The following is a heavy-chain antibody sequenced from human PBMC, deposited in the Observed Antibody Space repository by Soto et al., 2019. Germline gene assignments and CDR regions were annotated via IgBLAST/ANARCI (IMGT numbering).Heavy chain of an antibody. Sequence: QVQLQESGPGLVKPSETLSLTCTVSGVSVNSGSFYWVWIRQPPGKGLEWIGFGSYSGTTNYKPSLKSRVTLSVDTSRSQISLKVTSLTAADTAVYYCARGATVTQYDYWGQGTLVTVSS. D-gene: IGHD4-17*01. CDR2: GSYSGTT. V-gene: IGHV4-61*01. CDR3: ARGATVTQYDY. J-gene: IGHJ4*02. CDR1: GVSVNSGSFY.